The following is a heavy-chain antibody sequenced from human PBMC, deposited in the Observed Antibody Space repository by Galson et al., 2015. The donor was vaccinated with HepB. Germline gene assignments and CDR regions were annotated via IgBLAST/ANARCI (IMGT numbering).Heavy chain of an antibody. V-gene: IGHV3-23*01. D-gene: IGHD3-22*01. Sequence: SLRLSCAASGFTFSSYAMSWVRQAPGKGLEWVSAISGSGGSTYYADSVKGRFTISRDNSKNTLYLQMNSVKTEDTAVYYCTTEGLSGYYDSSGYYYFDYWGQGTLVTVSS. J-gene: IGHJ4*02. CDR1: GFTFSSYA. CDR3: TTEGLSGYYDSSGYYYFDY. CDR2: ISGSGGST.